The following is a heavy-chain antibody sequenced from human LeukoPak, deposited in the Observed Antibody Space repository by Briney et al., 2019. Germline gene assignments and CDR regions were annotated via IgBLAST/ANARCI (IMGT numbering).Heavy chain of an antibody. CDR1: GGSISSNY. CDR3: ARLLDYDNSGAPDIFDI. V-gene: IGHV4-59*01. D-gene: IGHD3-22*01. J-gene: IGHJ3*02. CDR2: VSYTGRT. Sequence: SETLSLTCSVSGGSISSNYWTGMRQSPRRGLEYIVRVSYTGRTRYNPSLQRRLTISLATSNNHFSLQLTSVSAADTAVYYCARLLDYDNSGAPDIFDIWGQGTMVTVSS.